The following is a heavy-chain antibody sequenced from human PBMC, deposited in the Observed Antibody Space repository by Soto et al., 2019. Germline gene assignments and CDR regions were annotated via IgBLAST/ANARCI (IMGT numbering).Heavy chain of an antibody. Sequence: GGSLRLSSRVSGFNFSDYAMNWVRQAPGKGLEWVSYISSRSTTIYYVDSVRGRFTISRDNAKNSLFLQMNSLRDEDTAVYYCARDPGYYDDSGYYYHDSWGQGTLVTVSS. J-gene: IGHJ4*02. V-gene: IGHV3-48*02. CDR2: ISSRSTTI. D-gene: IGHD3-22*01. CDR3: ARDPGYYDDSGYYYHDS. CDR1: GFNFSDYA.